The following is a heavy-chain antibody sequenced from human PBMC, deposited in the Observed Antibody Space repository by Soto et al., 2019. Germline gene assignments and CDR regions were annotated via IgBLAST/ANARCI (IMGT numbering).Heavy chain of an antibody. Sequence: PGGSLRLSCSASGFPFNMYGVHWVRQAPGKGLQYVSAISSSGDSTYYADSVKGRFSISRDNAKNSLYLQMNSLRAEDTAVYYCVWGYCSSTSCYNWFDPWGQGTQVTVSS. D-gene: IGHD2-2*01. V-gene: IGHV3-64*04. J-gene: IGHJ5*02. CDR1: GFPFNMYG. CDR2: ISSSGDST. CDR3: VWGYCSSTSCYNWFDP.